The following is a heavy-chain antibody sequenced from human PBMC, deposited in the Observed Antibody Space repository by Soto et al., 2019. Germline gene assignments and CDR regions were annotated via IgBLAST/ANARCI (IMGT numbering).Heavy chain of an antibody. CDR2: IYYSGST. J-gene: IGHJ2*01. CDR1: GGSISSGGYY. Sequence: QVQLQESGPGLVEPSQTLSLTCTVSGGSISSGGYYWSWIRQHPGKGLEWIGYIYYSGSTYYNPSLKSRVTTSVDTSKNQFSLKLSSVTAADTAVYYCARSDYGDYVGWYFDLWGRGTLVTVSS. CDR3: ARSDYGDYVGWYFDL. V-gene: IGHV4-31*03. D-gene: IGHD4-17*01.